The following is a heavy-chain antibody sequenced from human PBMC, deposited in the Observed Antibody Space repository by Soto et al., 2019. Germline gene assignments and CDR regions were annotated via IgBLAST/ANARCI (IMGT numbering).Heavy chain of an antibody. CDR1: GFTFSSYD. CDR2: IGTAGDT. D-gene: IGHD1-7*01. J-gene: IGHJ3*02. V-gene: IGHV3-13*01. CDR3: ASRMAGTTNDGAFDI. Sequence: GGSLRLSCAASGFTFSSYDMHWVRQATGKGLEWVSAIGTAGDTYYPGSVKGRFTISRENAKNSLYLQMNSLRAEDTAVYYCASRMAGTTNDGAFDIWGQGTMVTVSS.